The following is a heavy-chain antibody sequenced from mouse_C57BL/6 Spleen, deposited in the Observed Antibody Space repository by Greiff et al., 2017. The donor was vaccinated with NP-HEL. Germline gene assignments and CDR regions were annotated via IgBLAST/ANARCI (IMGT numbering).Heavy chain of an antibody. V-gene: IGHV1-69*01. D-gene: IGHD3-2*02. CDR3: ARLGAQATLYAMDY. CDR1: GYTFTSYW. J-gene: IGHJ4*01. CDR2: IDPSDSYT. Sequence: QVQLQQSGAELVMPGASVKLSCKASGYTFTSYWMHWVKQRPGQGLEWFGEIDPSDSYTNYNQKFKGKSTLTVDKSSSTAYMQLSSLTSEDSAVYYCARLGAQATLYAMDYWGQGTSVTVSS.